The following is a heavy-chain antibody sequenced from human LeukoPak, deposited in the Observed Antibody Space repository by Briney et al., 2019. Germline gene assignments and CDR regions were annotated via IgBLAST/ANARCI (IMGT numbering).Heavy chain of an antibody. CDR1: GGSISISSYY. D-gene: IGHD3-22*01. V-gene: IGHV4-39*01. J-gene: IGHJ4*02. CDR2: IYYSGST. Sequence: SETLSLTCTVSGGSISISSYYWGWIRQPPGKGLEWIGSIYYSGSTYYNPSLKSRVTISVDTSTNQFSLKLSSVTAADTAVYYCASENYYDSSGYYYWGQGTLVTVSS. CDR3: ASENYYDSSGYYY.